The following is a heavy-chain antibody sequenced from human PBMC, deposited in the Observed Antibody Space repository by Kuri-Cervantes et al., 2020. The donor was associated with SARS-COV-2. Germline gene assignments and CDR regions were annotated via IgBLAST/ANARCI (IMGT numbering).Heavy chain of an antibody. D-gene: IGHD6-13*01. Sequence: GESLKISCAASGFTFSSYAMHWVRQAPGKGLEWVAVISYDGSNKYYADSVKGRFTISRDNSKNTLYLQMNSLRAEDTAVYYCARGKQQLAPHYFDYWGQGTLVTVSS. CDR1: GFTFSSYA. V-gene: IGHV3-30*04. CDR3: ARGKQQLAPHYFDY. J-gene: IGHJ4*02. CDR2: ISYDGSNK.